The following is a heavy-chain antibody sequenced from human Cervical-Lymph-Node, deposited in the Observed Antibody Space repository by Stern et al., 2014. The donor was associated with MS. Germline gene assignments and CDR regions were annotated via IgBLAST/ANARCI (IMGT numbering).Heavy chain of an antibody. CDR2: IRSKAYGGTT. CDR3: TRGVTIFGVVGGAFDP. J-gene: IGHJ5*02. D-gene: IGHD3-3*01. Sequence: EVQLVESGAGLVKPGRSLRLSCSASGFTFGDYAMSWFRQAPGKGLEWVGFIRSKAYGGTTEYAASGKGRFTISRDDSKSIAYLQMNSLKTEDTAVYYCTRGVTIFGVVGGAFDPWGQGTLVTVSS. CDR1: GFTFGDYA. V-gene: IGHV3-49*05.